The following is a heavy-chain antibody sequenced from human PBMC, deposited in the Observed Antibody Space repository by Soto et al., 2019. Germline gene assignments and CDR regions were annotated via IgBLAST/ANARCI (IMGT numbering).Heavy chain of an antibody. CDR1: AFTFSDHS. CDR3: ARDQRYLRQGYSDY. D-gene: IGHD4-4*01. CDR2: IGDTGTFI. V-gene: IGHV3-21*01. Sequence: EVQLVESGGGLVKPGGSLRLSCAASAFTFSDHSMNWVRQAPGKGLEWVSSIGDTGTFIYYADSVKGRFTISRDNAKNSLFLQMDSRRAEDTAIYYCARDQRYLRQGYSDYWGQGTLVTVSS. J-gene: IGHJ4*02.